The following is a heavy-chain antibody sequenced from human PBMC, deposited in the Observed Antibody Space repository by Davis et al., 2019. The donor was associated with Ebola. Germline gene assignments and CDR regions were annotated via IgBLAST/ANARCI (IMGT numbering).Heavy chain of an antibody. CDR3: ARQSAQEYGMHV. Sequence: MPSETLSLTCTVSGGSISSSGYYWAWIRRPPGKGLEWVGSAYYSGSSGSTHYNPSLKSRVTISADTSKNQLSLRMSSVTAADTAVYYCARQSAQEYGMHVWGQGTTVAVSS. CDR1: GGSISSSGYY. J-gene: IGHJ6*02. CDR2: AYYSGSSGST. V-gene: IGHV4-39*01.